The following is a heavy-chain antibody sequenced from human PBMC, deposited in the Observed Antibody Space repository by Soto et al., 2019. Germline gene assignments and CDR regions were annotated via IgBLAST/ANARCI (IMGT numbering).Heavy chain of an antibody. J-gene: IGHJ4*02. D-gene: IGHD6-19*01. CDR3: ARDLYGSGWFDY. CDR1: GGSISSGGYY. CDR2: IYYSGST. Sequence: LSLTCTVSGGSISSGGYYWSWIRQHPGKGLEWIGYIYYSGSTYYNPSLKSRVTISVDTSKNQFSLKLSSVTAADTAVYYCARDLYGSGWFDYWGQGTLVTVSS. V-gene: IGHV4-31*03.